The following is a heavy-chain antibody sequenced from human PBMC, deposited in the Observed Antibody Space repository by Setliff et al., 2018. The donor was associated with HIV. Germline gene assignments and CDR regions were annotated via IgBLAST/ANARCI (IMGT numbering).Heavy chain of an antibody. Sequence: GGSLRLSCAASGFTFSNYGMHWVRQGPGKGLEWVAVIWYDGSDKYYADSVKGRFTISKDNSKNTLYLQIYSLRAEDTAVYYCAKGDSGYSYYFDYWVPETLLVTVSS. CDR2: IWYDGSDK. CDR3: AKGDSGYSYYFDY. J-gene: IGHJ4*03. CDR1: GFTFSNYG. D-gene: IGHD3-22*01. V-gene: IGHV3-30*02.